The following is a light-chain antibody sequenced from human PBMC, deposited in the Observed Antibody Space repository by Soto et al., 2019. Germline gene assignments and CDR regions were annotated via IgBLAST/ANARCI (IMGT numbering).Light chain of an antibody. CDR2: DAS. Sequence: EMVMTQSPATLSLSPGERATLSCRASQSVSSNLAWYQQKPGQAPRLLIYDASTRATGIPARFSGSGSGTEFTLTISSLQSEDFAVYYCQQYNNWPPYTFGQGTKLEIK. J-gene: IGKJ2*01. V-gene: IGKV3-15*01. CDR1: QSVSSN. CDR3: QQYNNWPPYT.